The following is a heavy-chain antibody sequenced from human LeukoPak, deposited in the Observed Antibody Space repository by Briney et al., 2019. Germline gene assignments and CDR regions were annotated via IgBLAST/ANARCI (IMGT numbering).Heavy chain of an antibody. V-gene: IGHV3-23*01. D-gene: IGHD3-10*01. CDR1: GFTFSTYA. Sequence: GGSLRLSCAASGFTFSTYAVNWVRQAPGKGLEWVSAISSSGGTTYYADSVKGRFTISRDNSKNTLYLQVNSLRAEDTAVYYCASGSGSYRTPYYYMDVWGTGTTVTVSS. CDR2: ISSSGGTT. J-gene: IGHJ6*03. CDR3: ASGSGSYRTPYYYMDV.